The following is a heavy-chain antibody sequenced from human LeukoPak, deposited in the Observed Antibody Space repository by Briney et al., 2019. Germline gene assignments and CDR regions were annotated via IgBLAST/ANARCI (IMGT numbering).Heavy chain of an antibody. CDR1: GFTFSSYA. V-gene: IGHV3-30*04. D-gene: IGHD5-18*01. J-gene: IGHJ4*02. Sequence: GGSLRLSCAASGFTFSSYAMHWVRQAPGKGLEWVAVISYDGSNKYYADSVKGRFTISRDNSKNTLYLQMNSLRAEDTAVYYCARAEYVDTAMDHPYYFDYWGQGTLVAVSS. CDR2: ISYDGSNK. CDR3: ARAEYVDTAMDHPYYFDY.